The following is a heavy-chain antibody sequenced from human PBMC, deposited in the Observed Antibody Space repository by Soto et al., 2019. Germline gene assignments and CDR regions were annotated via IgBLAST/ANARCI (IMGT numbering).Heavy chain of an antibody. J-gene: IGHJ6*02. Sequence: SETLSLTCTVSGGSISGYYWSWIRQPPGKGLEWIGYIYYSGTTSYNPSLNSRVTMSVDTSKNQFSLKVNSVTAADTAVYYCARGGQKLHGMDVWGQGTTVTVSS. CDR2: IYYSGTT. CDR1: GGSISGYY. V-gene: IGHV4-59*01. D-gene: IGHD6-13*01. CDR3: ARGGQKLHGMDV.